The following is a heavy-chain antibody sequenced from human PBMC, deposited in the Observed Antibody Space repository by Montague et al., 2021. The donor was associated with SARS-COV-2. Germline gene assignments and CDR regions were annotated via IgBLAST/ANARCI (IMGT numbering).Heavy chain of an antibody. V-gene: IGHV4-39*01. D-gene: IGHD1-26*01. CDR3: AIEVGAMVYYYGMDV. Sequence: SETLSLTCTVSGGSISSSSYYWGWIRQPPGKGLEWIESIYYSGSTYYNPSLKSRVTISVDTSKNQFSLKLSSVTAADTAVYYCAIEVGAMVYYYGMDVWGQGTTVTVSS. CDR2: IYYSGST. CDR1: GGSISSSSYY. J-gene: IGHJ6*02.